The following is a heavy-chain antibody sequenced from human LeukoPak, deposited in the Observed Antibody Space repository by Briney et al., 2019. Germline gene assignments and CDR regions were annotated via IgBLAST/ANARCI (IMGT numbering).Heavy chain of an antibody. CDR2: IYYSGST. V-gene: IGHV4-39*01. Sequence: SETLSLTCTVSGGSISSGSYYWGWIRQPPGKGLEWIGSIYYSGSTYYNPSLKSRVTISVDASKSQFSLKLSSVTAADTAVYYRGSDSSGYYYFDYWGQGTQVTVSS. CDR1: GGSISSGSYY. D-gene: IGHD3-22*01. J-gene: IGHJ4*02. CDR3: GSDSSGYYYFDY.